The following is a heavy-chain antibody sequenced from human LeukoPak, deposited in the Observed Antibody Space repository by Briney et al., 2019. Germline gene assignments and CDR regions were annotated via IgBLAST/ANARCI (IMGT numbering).Heavy chain of an antibody. Sequence: GGSLRLSCAASGFTFSSYAMSWVRQAPGKGLEWVSAISGSGGSTYYADSVKGRFTISRDNSKNTLYLQMNSLRAEDTAVYYCAKDYLPYCSSTSCPGGFDYWGQGTLVTVSS. CDR2: ISGSGGST. V-gene: IGHV3-23*01. J-gene: IGHJ4*02. CDR1: GFTFSSYA. D-gene: IGHD2-2*01. CDR3: AKDYLPYCSSTSCPGGFDY.